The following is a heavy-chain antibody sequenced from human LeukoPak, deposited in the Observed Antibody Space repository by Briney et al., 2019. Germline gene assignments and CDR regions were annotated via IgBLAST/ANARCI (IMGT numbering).Heavy chain of an antibody. D-gene: IGHD4-17*01. CDR1: GGSISSGGYY. V-gene: IGHV4-31*03. CDR3: ARVVCGDYTEALDY. J-gene: IGHJ4*02. CDR2: IYYSGST. Sequence: SETLSLTCTVSGGSISSGGYYWSWIGQHPGKDRVWIGYIYYSGSTYYNPSLKSRVTISVDTSKNQFSLKLSSVTAADTAVYYCARVVCGDYTEALDYWGQGTLVTVSS.